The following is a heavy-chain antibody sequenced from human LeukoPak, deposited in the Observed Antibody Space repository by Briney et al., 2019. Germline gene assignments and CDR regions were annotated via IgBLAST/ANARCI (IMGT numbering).Heavy chain of an antibody. V-gene: IGHV4-59*12. CDR2: IYYSGST. J-gene: IGHJ4*02. CDR3: ARDLDNGDYLI. D-gene: IGHD4-17*01. CDR1: GGSISSYY. Sequence: PSETLSLTCTVSGGSISSYYWSWIRQPPGKGLEWIGYIYYSGSTNYNPSLKSRVTISVDTSKNQFSLKLSSVTAADTAVYYCARDLDNGDYLIWGQGTLVTVSS.